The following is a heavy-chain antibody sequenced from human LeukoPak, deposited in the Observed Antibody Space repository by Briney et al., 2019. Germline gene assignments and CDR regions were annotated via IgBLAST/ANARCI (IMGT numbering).Heavy chain of an antibody. CDR3: AREEYSSSGYYFDY. D-gene: IGHD6-13*01. Sequence: SETLSLTCTVCGYSISSGYYWGWIRPPPGKGVEGIGSIYHSGRTYYNPALKRRGTISVDTSNNQFSLKLSSVTAADTAVYYCAREEYSSSGYYFDYWGQGTLVTVSS. CDR1: GYSISSGYY. J-gene: IGHJ4*02. V-gene: IGHV4-38-2*02. CDR2: IYHSGRT.